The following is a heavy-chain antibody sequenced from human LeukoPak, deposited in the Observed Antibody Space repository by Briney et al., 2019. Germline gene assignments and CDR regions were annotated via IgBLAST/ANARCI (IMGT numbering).Heavy chain of an antibody. V-gene: IGHV3-23*01. J-gene: IGHJ4*02. CDR3: VKDLAAGTKD. CDR1: GFTFSSYA. CDR2: ISSSGGST. Sequence: PGGSLRLSCATSGFTFSSYAMGWVRQAPGKGLEWVSAISSSGGSTYYADSVKGRFPISRDNSKNTLYLQMNSLRAEDTAVYYCVKDLAAGTKDWGQGTLVTVSS. D-gene: IGHD6-13*01.